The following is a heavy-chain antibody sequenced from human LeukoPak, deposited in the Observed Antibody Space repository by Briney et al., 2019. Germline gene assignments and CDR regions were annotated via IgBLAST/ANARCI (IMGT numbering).Heavy chain of an antibody. D-gene: IGHD4-17*01. CDR1: GGSISGHW. V-gene: IGHV4-59*11. CDR2: ILYSGST. CDR3: TRRNTADASIDL. Sequence: SETLSLTCSVSGGSISGHWWTWVRQPPGEGLEWIGDILYSGSTNYNPSLKSRLSILVDTSTNQFFLKLNSVTAADTAMYYCTRRNTADASIDLWGQGILVIASS. J-gene: IGHJ5*02.